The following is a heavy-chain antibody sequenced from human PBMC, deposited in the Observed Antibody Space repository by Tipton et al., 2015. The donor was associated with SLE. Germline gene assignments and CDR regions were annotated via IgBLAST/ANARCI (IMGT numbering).Heavy chain of an antibody. V-gene: IGHV3-23*01. CDR1: GFTFSSYA. CDR2: ISGSGGST. Sequence: GSLRLSCAASGFTFSSYAMSWVRQAPGKGLEWVSAISGSGGSTYYADSVKGRFTISRDNSKNTLYLQMNSLRAEDTAVYYCARVGRPYSSGYYYYFDYWGQGTLVTVSS. CDR3: ARVGRPYSSGYYYYFDY. D-gene: IGHD3-22*01. J-gene: IGHJ4*02.